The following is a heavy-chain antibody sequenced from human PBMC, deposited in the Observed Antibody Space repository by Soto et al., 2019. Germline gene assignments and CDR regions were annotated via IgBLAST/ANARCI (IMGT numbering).Heavy chain of an antibody. J-gene: IGHJ4*02. D-gene: IGHD6-19*01. Sequence: ASVKVSCKASGGSFSSFAFSWVRQAPGQGLEWMGWISAYNGNTNYAQKLQGRVTMTTDTSTSTAYMELRSLRSDDTAVYYCARVDSSGWSHFDYWGQGTLVTVSS. CDR1: GGSFSSFA. CDR3: ARVDSSGWSHFDY. V-gene: IGHV1-18*01. CDR2: ISAYNGNT.